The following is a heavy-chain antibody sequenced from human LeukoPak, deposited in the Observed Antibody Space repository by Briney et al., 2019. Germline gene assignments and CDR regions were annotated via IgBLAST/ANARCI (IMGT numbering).Heavy chain of an antibody. CDR3: ARVRNYAAGYPDC. J-gene: IGHJ4*01. D-gene: IGHD1-7*01. CDR2: IYQSGST. CDR1: GYSISSDYY. Sequence: SETLSLTCAASGYSISSDYYWGWIRQPPGKGLEWLGTIYQSGSTNYNPSLRSRISISVDTSRNQFSLTLRSVTAADTALYYCARVRNYAAGYPDCWGQGTLVTVSS. V-gene: IGHV4-38-2*01.